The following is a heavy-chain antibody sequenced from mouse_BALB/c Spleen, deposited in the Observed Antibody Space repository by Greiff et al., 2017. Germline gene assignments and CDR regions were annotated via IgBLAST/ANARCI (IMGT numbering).Heavy chain of an antibody. J-gene: IGHJ3*01. CDR1: GYSITSGYY. CDR3: AREGISTMITTGFAY. V-gene: IGHV3-6*02. CDR2: ISYDGSN. D-gene: IGHD2-4*01. Sequence: EVKLMESGPGLVKPSQSLSLTCSVTGYSITSGYYWNWIRQFPGNKLEWMGCISYDGSNNYNPSLKNRISITRDTSKNQFFLKLNSVTTEDTATYYCAREGISTMITTGFAYWGQGTLVTVSA.